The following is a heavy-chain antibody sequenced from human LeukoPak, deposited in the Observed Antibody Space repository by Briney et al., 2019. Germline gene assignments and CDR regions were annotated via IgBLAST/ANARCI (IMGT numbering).Heavy chain of an antibody. Sequence: SVKVFCKASGGTFSNYAISWVRQAPGQGLEWMGGIIPILGTSNYAQKFQDRLTITADESTSTAYLELSSLTSADTAVYYCAREVSGTYCDYWGQGSLVTVSS. D-gene: IGHD1-26*01. CDR1: GGTFSNYA. J-gene: IGHJ4*02. V-gene: IGHV1-69*13. CDR3: AREVSGTYCDY. CDR2: IIPILGTS.